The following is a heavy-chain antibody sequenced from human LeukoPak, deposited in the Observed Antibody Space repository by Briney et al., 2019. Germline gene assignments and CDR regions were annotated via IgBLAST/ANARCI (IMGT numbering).Heavy chain of an antibody. J-gene: IGHJ5*02. CDR2: IYYSGST. V-gene: IGHV4-59*08. Sequence: PSETLSLTCTVSGGSISSYYWSWIRQPPGKGLEWIGYIYYSGSTNYNPSFKSRVTISVDTSKNQFSLKLTSVTAADTAVYYCARGSRTDWFDPWGQGTLVTVSS. CDR1: GGSISSYY. CDR3: ARGSRTDWFDP. D-gene: IGHD4-17*01.